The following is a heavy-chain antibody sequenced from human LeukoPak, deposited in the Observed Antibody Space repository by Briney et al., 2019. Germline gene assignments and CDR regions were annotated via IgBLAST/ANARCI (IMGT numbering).Heavy chain of an antibody. J-gene: IGHJ4*02. CDR2: ISGSGGST. D-gene: IGHD2-15*01. CDR1: GFTFSSYA. CDR3: AKVGVGYCSGGSCYPTGYYFDY. V-gene: IGHV3-23*01. Sequence: GGSLRLSCAASGFTFSSYAMSWVRQAPGKGLEWVSAISGSGGSTYYADSVKGRFTISRDNSKNTLYLQMNSLRAEDTAVYCCAKVGVGYCSGGSCYPTGYYFDYWGQGTLVTVSS.